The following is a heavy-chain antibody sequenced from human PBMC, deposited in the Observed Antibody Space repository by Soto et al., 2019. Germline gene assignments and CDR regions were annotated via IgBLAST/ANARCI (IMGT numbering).Heavy chain of an antibody. CDR2: IYYSGRT. CDR3: ARGRYDSSGYHRVFDY. Sequence: QVQLQESGPGLVKPSQTLSLTCTVSGGSISSGGYYWSWIRQHPGKGLEWIGYIYYSGRTYYNPSLKSRVTISVDTSKNQVSLKLSSVTAADTAVYYCARGRYDSSGYHRVFDYWGQGTLVTVSS. CDR1: GGSISSGGYY. D-gene: IGHD3-22*01. J-gene: IGHJ4*02. V-gene: IGHV4-31*03.